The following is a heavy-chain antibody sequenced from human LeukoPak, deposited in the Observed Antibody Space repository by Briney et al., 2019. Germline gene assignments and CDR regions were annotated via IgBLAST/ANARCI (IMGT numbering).Heavy chain of an antibody. J-gene: IGHJ5*02. CDR1: GFTFSSYA. CDR3: AKSAGGWYSNYRNNWFDP. D-gene: IGHD4-11*01. Sequence: GGSRRLSCAASGFTFSSYAMSWVRQAPGKGLEWVSAISGSGGSTYYADSVKGRFTISRDNSKNTLYLQMNSLRAEDTAVYYCAKSAGGWYSNYRNNWFDPWGQGTLVTVSS. V-gene: IGHV3-23*01. CDR2: ISGSGGST.